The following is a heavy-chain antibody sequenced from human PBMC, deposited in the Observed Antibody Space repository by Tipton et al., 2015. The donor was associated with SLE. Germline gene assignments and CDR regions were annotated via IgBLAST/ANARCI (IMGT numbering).Heavy chain of an antibody. V-gene: IGHV4-59*08. Sequence: GLVKPSETLSLTCSVSGGSISSYYWSWIRQPPGKGMEWIGYIYYSGSTNYNPSLKSQVTISVGTSKNQFSLKLRSVTAADTAVYYCARRRSGTYHFDIWGHGTLVTVSS. D-gene: IGHD1-26*01. J-gene: IGHJ4*01. CDR2: IYYSGST. CDR3: ARRRSGTYHFDI. CDR1: GGSISSYY.